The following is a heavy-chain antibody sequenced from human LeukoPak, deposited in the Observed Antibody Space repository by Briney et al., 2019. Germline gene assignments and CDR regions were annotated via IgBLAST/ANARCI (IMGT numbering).Heavy chain of an antibody. J-gene: IGHJ6*02. CDR1: GLTFSSYG. V-gene: IGHV3-30*03. Sequence: PGRSLRLSCAASGLTFSSYGMHWVRQAPGKGLEWVAVISYDGSNKYYADSVKGRFTISRDNSKNTLYLQMNSLRAEDTAVYYCVIRGYSGYAPYYYYGMDVWGQGTTVTVSS. CDR2: ISYDGSNK. CDR3: VIRGYSGYAPYYYYGMDV. D-gene: IGHD5-12*01.